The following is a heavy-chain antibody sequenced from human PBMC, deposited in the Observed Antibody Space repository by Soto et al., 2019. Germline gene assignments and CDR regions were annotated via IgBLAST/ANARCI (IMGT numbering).Heavy chain of an antibody. CDR2: ISAYNGNT. J-gene: IGHJ6*02. CDR1: GYTFTSYG. D-gene: IGHD6-19*01. V-gene: IGHV1-18*01. CDR3: ARGMGSSGWTLCYYYGMDV. Sequence: ASVKVSCEASGYTFTSYGISWVRQAPGQGLEWMGWISAYNGNTNYAQKLQGRVTMTTDTSTSTAYMELRSLRSDDTAVYYCARGMGSSGWTLCYYYGMDVWGQGTTVTVSS.